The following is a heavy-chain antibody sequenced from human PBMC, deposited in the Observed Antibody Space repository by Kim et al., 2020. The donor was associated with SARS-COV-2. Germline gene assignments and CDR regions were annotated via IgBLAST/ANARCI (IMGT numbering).Heavy chain of an antibody. CDR3: ARVVHNSGWYYFDY. J-gene: IGHJ4*01. V-gene: IGHV3-64*02. D-gene: IGHD6-19*01. Sequence: YADAVRGRFTVSRENSKNTLYLQMGSLSAEDMALYYCARVVHNSGWYYFDYWGHRTLLTVSS.